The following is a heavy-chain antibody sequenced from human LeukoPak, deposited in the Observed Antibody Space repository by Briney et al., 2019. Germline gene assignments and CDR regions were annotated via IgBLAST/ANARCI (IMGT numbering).Heavy chain of an antibody. D-gene: IGHD3-10*01. V-gene: IGHV4-31*03. J-gene: IGHJ4*02. CDR3: ARGGDRRGFDY. Sequence: SETLSLTCTHPRDPTTKPTHHPTPKPHHPRKGLEWIGYIYDSGTTYYNPALQSRVTISVDMPDNHFSLKMKSMTAADTAVYFCARGGDRRGFDYWGQGTLVTVSS. CDR2: IYDSGTT. CDR1: RDPTTKPTHH.